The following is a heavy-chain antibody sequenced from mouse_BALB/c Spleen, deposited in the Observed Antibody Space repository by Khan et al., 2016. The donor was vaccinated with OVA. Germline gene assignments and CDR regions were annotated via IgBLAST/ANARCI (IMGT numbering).Heavy chain of an antibody. J-gene: IGHJ4*01. CDR3: AGYGHFYYSMDY. CDR1: GYSITSDYA. Sequence: EVQLQESGPGLVKPSQSLSLTCTVTGYSITSDYAWNWIRQPPGNKLEWMGYISYSGSTSYNPYLQSRIPITRDTSKNQFFLQLNPVTTEATATSYDAGYGHFYYSMDYLGQGTSVTVSS. V-gene: IGHV3-2*02. CDR2: ISYSGST. D-gene: IGHD2-1*01.